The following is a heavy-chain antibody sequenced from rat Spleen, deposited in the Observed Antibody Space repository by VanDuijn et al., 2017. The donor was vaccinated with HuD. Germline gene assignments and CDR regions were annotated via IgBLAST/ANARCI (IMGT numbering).Heavy chain of an antibody. D-gene: IGHD1-11*01. V-gene: IGHV2-1*01. Sequence: QVQLKESGPGLVQPSQTLSLTCTVSGFSLTSNGVSWVRQPPGKGLEWMGGIWGDGSTDYNSALKSRLRISRDTSKSQVFLKMNSLQTDDTVIYFCARSYGGYTSNWFPYWGQGTLVTVSS. CDR3: ARSYGGYTSNWFPY. CDR2: IWGDGST. J-gene: IGHJ3*01. CDR1: GFSLTSNG.